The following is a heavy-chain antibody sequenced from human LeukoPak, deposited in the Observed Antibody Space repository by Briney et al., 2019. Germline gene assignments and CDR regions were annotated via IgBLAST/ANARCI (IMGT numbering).Heavy chain of an antibody. Sequence: GESLKIYCKGSGYSFPSYWIAWVRQMPGKGLEWMGIIYPGDSDTRYSPSFQGQVTFSADKSISTAYLQWTSVKASDTAIYYCARKRYCSSAVCYSFEYWGQGTPVTVSS. V-gene: IGHV5-51*01. CDR1: GYSFPSYW. D-gene: IGHD2-8*01. CDR2: IYPGDSDT. CDR3: ARKRYCSSAVCYSFEY. J-gene: IGHJ4*02.